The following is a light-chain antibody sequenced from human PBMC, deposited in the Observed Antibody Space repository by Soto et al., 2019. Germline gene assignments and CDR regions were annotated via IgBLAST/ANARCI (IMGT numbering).Light chain of an antibody. J-gene: IGKJ2*01. CDR1: QSVRSSF. CDR2: GAS. CDR3: HQYDSSPFT. Sequence: EVVLTVSPDSLSLSPGETATVSCRASQSVRSSFLAWYQQKPGQAPRLLIYGASNRATDVPDRFSGGGSGTDFSLTISRLEPQDLAVYFCHQYDSSPFTFGQGTRL. V-gene: IGKV3-20*01.